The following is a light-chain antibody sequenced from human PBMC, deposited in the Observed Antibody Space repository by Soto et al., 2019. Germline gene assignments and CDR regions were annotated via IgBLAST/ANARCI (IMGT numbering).Light chain of an antibody. CDR2: DVS. V-gene: IGLV2-14*03. J-gene: IGLJ2*01. Sequence: QSVLTQPASVSGSPGQSITISCTGTSSDVGGYNYVSWYQHHPGKAPKLMIYDVSNRPSGVSDRFSGSKSGNTASLTISGLQAEDEADYYCSSYISSSTSVVFGGGTKLTVL. CDR3: SSYISSSTSVV. CDR1: SSDVGGYNY.